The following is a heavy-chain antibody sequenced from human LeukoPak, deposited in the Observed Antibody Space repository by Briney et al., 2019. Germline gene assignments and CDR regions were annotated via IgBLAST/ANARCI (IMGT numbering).Heavy chain of an antibody. CDR2: IYYTGST. V-gene: IGHV4-59*01. D-gene: IGHD2-2*01. CDR3: ARDMSGSSCYDN. Sequence: SETLSLTCTVSGGSISNYYWSWIRQPPGKGLEWIGYIYYTGSTNYNPSLKSRVTISVDTSKNQFSLKLSSVTAADTAVYYCARDMSGSSCYDNWGQGTLVTVSS. J-gene: IGHJ4*02. CDR1: GGSISNYY.